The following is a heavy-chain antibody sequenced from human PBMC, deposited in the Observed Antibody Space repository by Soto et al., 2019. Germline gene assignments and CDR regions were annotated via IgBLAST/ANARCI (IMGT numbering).Heavy chain of an antibody. CDR3: VRQYTSASGLRRSFNWFDP. Sequence: SETLSLTCTVSCGSVSSSSYFWGWIRQPPGKGLEWIGSIFYSGTTYYNPSLRSRVTMSVDTSESQFTLKLGSVTAADTAVYFCVRQYTSASGLRRSFNWFDPWGQGTLVTVSS. CDR1: CGSVSSSSYF. D-gene: IGHD6-6*01. V-gene: IGHV4-39*01. CDR2: IFYSGTT. J-gene: IGHJ5*02.